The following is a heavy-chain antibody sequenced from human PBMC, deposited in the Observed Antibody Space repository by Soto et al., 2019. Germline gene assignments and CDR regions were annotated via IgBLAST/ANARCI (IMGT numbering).Heavy chain of an antibody. D-gene: IGHD3-16*01. J-gene: IGHJ4*02. CDR3: AGGASDYSHTRYEF. CDR2: ISPFNGNT. V-gene: IGHV1-18*04. Sequence: GASVKVSCKASGYTFSTYGLSWVRQAPGQGLEWMGWISPFNGNTNFPQQFQGRVTLTTDTSTRTAYMELRSLTSDDTAMYYCAGGASDYSHTRYEFWAPRTLVPVSS. CDR1: GYTFSTYG.